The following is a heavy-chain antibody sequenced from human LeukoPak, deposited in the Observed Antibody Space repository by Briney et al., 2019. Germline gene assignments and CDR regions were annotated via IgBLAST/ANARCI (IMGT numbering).Heavy chain of an antibody. D-gene: IGHD3-22*01. CDR3: AKVGIRISLIVVVFTTADDWYFDL. J-gene: IGHJ2*01. V-gene: IGHV3-23*01. Sequence: GGSLRLFCAASGFTFSNYAMSWVRQAPGKGLEWVSGISGSGGSTYYADSVKGTLTTPRDNSKNTLYLQMDSLRDEDTAVYYCAKVGIRISLIVVVFTTADDWYFDLWGRGTLVTVSS. CDR2: ISGSGGST. CDR1: GFTFSNYA.